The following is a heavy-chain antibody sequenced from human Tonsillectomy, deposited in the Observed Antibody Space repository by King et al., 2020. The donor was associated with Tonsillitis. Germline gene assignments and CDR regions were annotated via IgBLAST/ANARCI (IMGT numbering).Heavy chain of an antibody. CDR1: GGTFSSFA. CDR3: ARHTSGWYYFDY. V-gene: IGHV1-69*12. J-gene: IGHJ4*02. D-gene: IGHD6-19*01. CDR2: IVPIVDTL. Sequence: AQLVQSAAEVKKPGSSVKVSCKASGGTFSSFAVSWVRQAPGQGLEWMGGIVPIVDTLHYAQKFQGRVTTFADESTTTAYMELSSLTSEDTAVYYCARHTSGWYYFDYWGQGTLVTVSS.